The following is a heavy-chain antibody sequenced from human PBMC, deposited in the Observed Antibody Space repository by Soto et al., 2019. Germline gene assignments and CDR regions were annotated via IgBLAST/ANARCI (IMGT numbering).Heavy chain of an antibody. CDR3: AKALSFWAPYDY. CDR1: GFTFSNYA. J-gene: IGHJ4*02. Sequence: EVQLLESGGGLVQPGGSLRLSCASSGFTFSNYAMSWVRRAPGKGLEWVSSISNSGDITYYADSVKGRFTISRDNSKSTLYLQMNSLRAEDTALYYCAKALSFWAPYDYWGQGTLVTVSS. V-gene: IGHV3-23*01. CDR2: ISNSGDIT. D-gene: IGHD3-10*01.